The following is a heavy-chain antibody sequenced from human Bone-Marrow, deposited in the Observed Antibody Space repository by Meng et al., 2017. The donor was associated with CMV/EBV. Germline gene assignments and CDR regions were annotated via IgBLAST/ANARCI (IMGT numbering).Heavy chain of an antibody. V-gene: IGHV4-34*01. J-gene: IGHJ3*02. CDR2: INHSGST. CDR1: GGPFSGYY. CDR3: ASTPRTGDFWSGSYAFDI. D-gene: IGHD3-3*01. Sequence: SETLSLSCAAYGGPFSGYYWSWIRQPPGKGLEWIGEINHSGSTNYNPSLKSRVTISVDTSKNQFSLKLSSVTAADTAVYYCASTPRTGDFWSGSYAFDIWGQGTMVTVSS.